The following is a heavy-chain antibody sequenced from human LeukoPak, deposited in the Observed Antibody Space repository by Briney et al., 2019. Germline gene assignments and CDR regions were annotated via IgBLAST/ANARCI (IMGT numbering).Heavy chain of an antibody. CDR1: GFTFSNAW. CDR2: IKSKTDGGTT. Sequence: PGGSLRLSCAASGFTFSNAWMSWVRQAPGKGLEWVGRIKSKTDGGTTDYAAPVKGRFTISRDDSKNTLYLQMNSLRAEDTAVYYCAKGLVSLGFLEWLSGYMDVWGKGTTVTVSS. D-gene: IGHD3-3*01. J-gene: IGHJ6*03. V-gene: IGHV3-15*01. CDR3: AKGLVSLGFLEWLSGYMDV.